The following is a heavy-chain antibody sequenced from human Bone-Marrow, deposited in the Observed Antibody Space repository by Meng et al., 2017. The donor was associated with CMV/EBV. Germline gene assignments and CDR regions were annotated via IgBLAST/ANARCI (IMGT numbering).Heavy chain of an antibody. V-gene: IGHV3-23*01. CDR1: GFTFSSYA. CDR2: ISNSGGST. D-gene: IGHD3-9*01. J-gene: IGHJ4*02. CDR3: AKILRYLDCYFDF. Sequence: GGSLRLSCAASGFTFSSYAMSWVRQAPGKGLEWVLGISNSGGSTYYADSVKGRFTISRDNSKNTLYLQMNSLRAEDTAVYYCAKILRYLDCYFDFWGQGTLVTVSS.